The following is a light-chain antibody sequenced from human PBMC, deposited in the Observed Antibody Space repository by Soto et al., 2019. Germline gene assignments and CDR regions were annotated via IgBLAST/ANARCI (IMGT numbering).Light chain of an antibody. J-gene: IGLJ1*01. CDR2: DVA. Sequence: QAVVTQAPSVSGTPGQRVTISCSGSSSNIESNWVYWYQQHPGRPPKLMIYDVARWPSGVPDRFSGSKSGNTASLTISGLQAEDEADYFCCSYAGGYTYLFGTGTKVTVL. CDR3: CSYAGGYTYL. V-gene: IGLV2-11*01. CDR1: SSNIESNW.